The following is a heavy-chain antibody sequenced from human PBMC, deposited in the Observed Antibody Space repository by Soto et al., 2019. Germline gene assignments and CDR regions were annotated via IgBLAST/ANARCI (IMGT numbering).Heavy chain of an antibody. V-gene: IGHV5-51*01. D-gene: IGHD3-9*01. J-gene: IGHJ6*02. CDR2: IYPGDSDT. CDR1: GYSFTSYW. CDR3: ARNLDILTGSNLYGMDV. Sequence: GESLKISCKGSGYSFTSYWIGWVRQMPGKGLEWMGIIYPGDSDTRYSPSFQGQVTISADKSISTAYLQWSSLKASDTAMYYCARNLDILTGSNLYGMDVWGQGTTVTVSS.